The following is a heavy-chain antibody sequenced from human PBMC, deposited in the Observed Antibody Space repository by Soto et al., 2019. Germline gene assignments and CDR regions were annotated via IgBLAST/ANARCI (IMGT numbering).Heavy chain of an antibody. V-gene: IGHV4-30-4*01. Sequence: SETLSLTCTVSGGSISSGDYYWSWIRQPPGKGLEWIGYIYYSGSTYYNPSLKSRVTISVDTSKNQFSLKLSSVTAADTAVYYCAREVTPIAAAGTEWFDPWGQGTLVTVSS. CDR2: IYYSGST. CDR3: AREVTPIAAAGTEWFDP. J-gene: IGHJ5*02. CDR1: GGSISSGDYY. D-gene: IGHD6-13*01.